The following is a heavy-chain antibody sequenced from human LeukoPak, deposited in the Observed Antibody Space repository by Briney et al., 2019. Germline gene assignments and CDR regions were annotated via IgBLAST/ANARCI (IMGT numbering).Heavy chain of an antibody. V-gene: IGHV3-48*03. D-gene: IGHD3-10*01. CDR3: ARDKRSRWFGESTYYFDY. J-gene: IGHJ4*02. CDR2: ISSSGSTI. CDR1: GVTFSSYE. Sequence: PGGSLRLSCAASGVTFSSYEMNWVRQAPGKGLEWVSYISSSGSTIYYADSVKGRFTISRDNAKNSLYLQMNSLRAEDTAVYYCARDKRSRWFGESTYYFDYWGQGTLVTVSS.